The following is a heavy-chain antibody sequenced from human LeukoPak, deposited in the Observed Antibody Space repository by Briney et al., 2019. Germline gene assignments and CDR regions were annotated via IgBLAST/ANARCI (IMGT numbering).Heavy chain of an antibody. D-gene: IGHD5-12*01. Sequence: GASVKVSCKASGYTFTSYYMHWVRQAPGQGLEWIGVINPSGGSTSYAQRFQGRVTMTRDTSTSTVYMALSSLRSEDTAVYYCARDGYSGYGVGLFETRYYFDYWGQGTLVTVSA. J-gene: IGHJ4*02. CDR2: INPSGGST. CDR1: GYTFTSYY. V-gene: IGHV1-46*01. CDR3: ARDGYSGYGVGLFETRYYFDY.